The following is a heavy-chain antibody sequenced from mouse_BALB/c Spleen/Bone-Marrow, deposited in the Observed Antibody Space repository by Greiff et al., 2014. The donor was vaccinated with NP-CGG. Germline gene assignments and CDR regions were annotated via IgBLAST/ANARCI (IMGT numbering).Heavy chain of an antibody. V-gene: IGHV1-69*02. Sequence: QVQLQQSGAELVRPGASVKLSCKASGYTFTSYWINWVKQRPGQGLEWIGNIYPSDSYTNYNQKFKDEATLTVDKSSSTAYMQLSSPTSEDSAVYYCTRKYGPLYYFDYWGQGTTLTVSS. D-gene: IGHD2-10*02. CDR2: IYPSDSYT. J-gene: IGHJ2*01. CDR1: GYTFTSYW. CDR3: TRKYGPLYYFDY.